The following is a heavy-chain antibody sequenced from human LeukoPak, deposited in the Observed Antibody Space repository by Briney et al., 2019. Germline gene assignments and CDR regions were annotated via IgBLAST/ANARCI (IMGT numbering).Heavy chain of an antibody. D-gene: IGHD1-26*01. CDR1: GFTFSSYW. J-gene: IGHJ4*02. Sequence: PGGSLRLSCAASGFTFSSYWMSWVRQAPGKGLEWVANIKQDGSEKYYVDSVKGRFTISRDNAKNSLYLQMNSLRAEDTAVYYCARVDIEEGGETVGALWNWGQGTLVTVSS. V-gene: IGHV3-7*01. CDR3: ARVDIEEGGETVGALWN. CDR2: IKQDGSEK.